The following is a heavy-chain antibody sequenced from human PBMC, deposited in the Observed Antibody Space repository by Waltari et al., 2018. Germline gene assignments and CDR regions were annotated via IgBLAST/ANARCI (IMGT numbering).Heavy chain of an antibody. D-gene: IGHD3-9*01. CDR3: ARVKLRYPGRVVDY. J-gene: IGHJ4*02. CDR2: INPNSGGT. Sequence: QVQLVQSGAEVKKPGASVKVSCKASGYTFTGYYMHWVRQAPGQGLEWMGWINPNSGGTNYAQKVQGRVTMTRDTSSSTAYMELSRLRSDDTAVYYCARVKLRYPGRVVDYWGQGTLVTVSS. V-gene: IGHV1-2*02. CDR1: GYTFTGYY.